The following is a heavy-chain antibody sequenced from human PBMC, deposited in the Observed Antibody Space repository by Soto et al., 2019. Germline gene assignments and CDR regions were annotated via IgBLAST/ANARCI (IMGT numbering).Heavy chain of an antibody. CDR2: ISGSGGST. J-gene: IGHJ5*02. D-gene: IGHD3-22*01. CDR3: AKDRSYYDSRVP. CDR1: GFTFSSYA. Sequence: GSQRLSCAASGFTFSSYAVSWVRQAPGKGLEWVSAISGSGGSTYYADSVKGRFTISRDNSKNTLYLQMNSLRAEDTAVYYCAKDRSYYDSRVPWGQGTLVTVSS. V-gene: IGHV3-23*01.